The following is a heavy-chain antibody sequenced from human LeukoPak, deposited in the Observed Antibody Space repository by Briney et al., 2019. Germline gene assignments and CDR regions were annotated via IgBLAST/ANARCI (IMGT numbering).Heavy chain of an antibody. J-gene: IGHJ5*02. CDR1: GLPFSGTA. V-gene: IGHV3-23*01. CDR2: ISHDGMNA. D-gene: IGHD6-19*01. Sequence: GGSLRLSCAASGLPFSGTAMSWVRQAPGKGLEWVSAISHDGMNAYYADSVKGRFTISRDNSKKTVSLEMSSLTAADTGVYYCAKDGAQYSSGPECDPRGQGALSPSPQ. CDR3: AKDGAQYSSGPECDP.